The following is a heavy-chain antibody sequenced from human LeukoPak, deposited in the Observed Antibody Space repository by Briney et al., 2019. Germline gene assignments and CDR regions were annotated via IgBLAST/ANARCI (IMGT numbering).Heavy chain of an antibody. D-gene: IGHD6-19*01. J-gene: IGHJ4*02. Sequence: GGSLRLSCAASGFTFSSYAIHWVRQAPDSVKGRFTISRDNSKNTLYLQMNSLRAEDTAVYYCARDCSETGGAVAGTEGSYCDYWGQGTLVTVSS. V-gene: IGHV3-30*01. CDR3: ARDCSETGGAVAGTEGSYCDY. CDR1: GFTFSSYA.